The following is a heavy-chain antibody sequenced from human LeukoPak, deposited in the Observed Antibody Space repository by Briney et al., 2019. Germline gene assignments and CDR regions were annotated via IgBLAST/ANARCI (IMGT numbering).Heavy chain of an antibody. Sequence: GASVKVSCKASGYTFTSYYMHWVRQAPGQGLEWMGIINPSGGSTSYAQKFQGRVTMTRDTSTSTVYMELSSLKASDTAMYFCARLGNQYGGFENFRIDYWGQGTPVTVSS. CDR2: INPSGGST. CDR3: ARLGNQYGGFENFRIDY. V-gene: IGHV1-46*01. D-gene: IGHD3-10*01. J-gene: IGHJ4*02. CDR1: GYTFTSYY.